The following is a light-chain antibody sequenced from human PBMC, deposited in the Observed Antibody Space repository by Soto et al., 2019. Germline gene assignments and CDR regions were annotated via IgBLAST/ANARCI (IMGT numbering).Light chain of an antibody. V-gene: IGKV1-27*01. CDR1: QDISSF. J-gene: IGKJ1*01. CDR2: AAS. Sequence: DIQMTQSPSSLSASVGDRVTITCRASQDISSFLAWYQQKPGKVPKLLIYAASTLQSGVPSRFSGSGSGTDFTLTISYLQSEDFGTYYCQQFYNYPRTFGQGTKV. CDR3: QQFYNYPRT.